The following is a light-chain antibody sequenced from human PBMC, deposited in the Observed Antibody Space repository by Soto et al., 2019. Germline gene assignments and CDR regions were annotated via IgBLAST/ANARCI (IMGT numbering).Light chain of an antibody. CDR1: SGNNNYA. J-gene: IGLJ3*02. V-gene: IGLV4-69*01. CDR3: QTGDTGNKV. Sequence: QPVLTQSPSASASLGASVKLTCTLSSGNNNYAIAWHQQQPEKGPRFLMKLNRDGSHIKGDGIPDRFSASRSGADRYLTISSLQSDDEADYYCQTGDTGNKVFGGGTKLTVL. CDR2: LNRDGSH.